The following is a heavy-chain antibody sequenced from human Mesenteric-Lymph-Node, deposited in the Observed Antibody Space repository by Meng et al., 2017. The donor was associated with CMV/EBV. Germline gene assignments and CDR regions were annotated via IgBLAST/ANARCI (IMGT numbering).Heavy chain of an antibody. Sequence: GESLKISCAASGFTFGSYWMSWVRQAPGKGLEWVANIKQDGSEQYYVDSVKGRFTISRDNAKNTLYLQMNSLRTKDTAVYYCARVLDTAMDHYFDYWGQGTLVTVSS. V-gene: IGHV3-7*01. D-gene: IGHD5-18*01. CDR1: GFTFGSYW. CDR3: ARVLDTAMDHYFDY. CDR2: IKQDGSEQ. J-gene: IGHJ4*02.